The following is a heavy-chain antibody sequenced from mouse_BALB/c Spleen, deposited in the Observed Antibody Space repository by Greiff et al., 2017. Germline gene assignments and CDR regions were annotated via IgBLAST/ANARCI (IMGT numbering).Heavy chain of an antibody. CDR1: GYTFTDYE. V-gene: IGHV1-15*01. D-gene: IGHD2-3*01. Sequence: VQLQQSGAELVRPGASVTLSCKASGYTFTDYEMHWVKQTPVHGLEWIGAIDPETGGTAYNQKFKGKATLTADKSSSTAYMELRSLTSEDSAVYYCTREIYDGYYWFAYWGQGTLVTVSA. CDR2: IDPETGGT. J-gene: IGHJ3*01. CDR3: TREIYDGYYWFAY.